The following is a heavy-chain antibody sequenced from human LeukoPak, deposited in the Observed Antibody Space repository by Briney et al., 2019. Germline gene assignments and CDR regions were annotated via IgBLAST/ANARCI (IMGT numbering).Heavy chain of an antibody. CDR3: ARVREGGYSYGYMGY. CDR1: GYTFTGYY. CDR2: INPNSGGT. D-gene: IGHD5-18*01. J-gene: IGHJ4*02. Sequence: ASVTVSCKASGYTFTGYYMHWVRQAPGQGLEWMGWINPNSGGTNYAQKFQGRVTMTRDTSISTAYMELSRLRSDDTAVYYCARVREGGYSYGYMGYWGQGTLVTVSP. V-gene: IGHV1-2*02.